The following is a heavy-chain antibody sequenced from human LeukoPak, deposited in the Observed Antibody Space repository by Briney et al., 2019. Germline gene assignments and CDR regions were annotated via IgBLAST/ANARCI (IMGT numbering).Heavy chain of an antibody. CDR1: GYTFNTYP. D-gene: IGHD2/OR15-2a*01. CDR3: ARSSRILRPNWFDP. Sequence: GASVKVPCKASGYTFNTYPINWVRQAPGQGLEWMGWINTNTGNPTYAQGFTGRFVFSLNTSVSTAYLQISSLKAEDTAVYYCARSSRILRPNWFDPWGQGTLVTVSS. V-gene: IGHV7-4-1*02. J-gene: IGHJ5*02. CDR2: INTNTGNP.